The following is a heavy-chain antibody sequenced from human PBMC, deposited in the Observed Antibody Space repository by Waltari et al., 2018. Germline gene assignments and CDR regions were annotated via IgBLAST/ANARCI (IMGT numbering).Heavy chain of an antibody. CDR1: GGTFSSYA. CDR2: ITPILGIA. Sequence: QVQLVQSGAEVKKPGSSVKVSCKASGGTFSSYAISWVRQALDKGLRGWMGEITPILGIANDAQKFQGRVTITSDESTSTAYMELSSLRSEDTAVYYCASNPEGYCSGGSCYPFDYWGQGTLVTVSS. J-gene: IGHJ4*02. D-gene: IGHD2-15*01. CDR3: ASNPEGYCSGGSCYPFDY. V-gene: IGHV1-69*04.